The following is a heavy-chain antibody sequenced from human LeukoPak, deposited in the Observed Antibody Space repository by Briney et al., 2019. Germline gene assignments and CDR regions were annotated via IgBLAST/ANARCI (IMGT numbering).Heavy chain of an antibody. CDR2: INHSGST. V-gene: IGHV4-34*01. CDR1: GGSFSGYY. CDR3: ARGRGRYYYDSSGYYY. D-gene: IGHD3-22*01. J-gene: IGHJ4*02. Sequence: SETLSLTCAVYGGSFSGYYWSWIRQPPGKGLEWIGEINHSGSTNYNPSLKSRVTISVDTSKDQFSLKLSSVTAADTAVYYCARGRGRYYYDSSGYYYWGQGTLVTVSS.